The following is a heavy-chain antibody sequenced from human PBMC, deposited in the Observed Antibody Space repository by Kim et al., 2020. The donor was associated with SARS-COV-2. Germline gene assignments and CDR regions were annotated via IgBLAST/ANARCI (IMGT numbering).Heavy chain of an antibody. CDR3: ARDRSKGIVVVPAATTFDY. V-gene: IGHV1-18*04. CDR2: ISAYNGNT. J-gene: IGHJ4*02. CDR1: GYTFTSYG. Sequence: ASVKVSCKASGYTFTSYGISWVRQAPGQGLEWMGWISAYNGNTNYAQKLQGRVTMTTDTSTSTAYMELRSLRSDDTAVYYCARDRSKGIVVVPAATTFDYWGQGTLVTVSS. D-gene: IGHD2-2*01.